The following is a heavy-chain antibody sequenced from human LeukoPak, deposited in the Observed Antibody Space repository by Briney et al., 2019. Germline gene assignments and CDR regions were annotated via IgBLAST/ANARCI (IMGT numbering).Heavy chain of an antibody. Sequence: GRSLRLSCAASGFTFSNYAMHWVRQAPGKGLEWVAVISSDGTNKYYADSVKGRITISRDNSKNTLYLQMDGLTSEDTAVFYCARVDPSRSAWYYPFCYYWGQGTLVTVSS. V-gene: IGHV3-30-3*01. J-gene: IGHJ4*01. CDR3: ARVDPSRSAWYYPFCYY. CDR2: ISSDGTNK. CDR1: GFTFSNYA. D-gene: IGHD3-10*01.